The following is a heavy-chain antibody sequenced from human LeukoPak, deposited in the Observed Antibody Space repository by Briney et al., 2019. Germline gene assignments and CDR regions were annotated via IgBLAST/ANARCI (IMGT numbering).Heavy chain of an antibody. D-gene: IGHD1-20*01. CDR1: GFTFSSYW. CDR2: INTDGSST. CDR3: ATDGDNWNARRYYYSYMDV. Sequence: PGGSLRLSCAVSGFTFSSYWMHWVRQDPGKGLVWVSRINTDGSSTSYADSVKGRFTVSRDNAKNTLYLQMNSLRAEDTAVYYCATDGDNWNARRYYYSYMDVWGKGTTVTVSS. V-gene: IGHV3-74*01. J-gene: IGHJ6*03.